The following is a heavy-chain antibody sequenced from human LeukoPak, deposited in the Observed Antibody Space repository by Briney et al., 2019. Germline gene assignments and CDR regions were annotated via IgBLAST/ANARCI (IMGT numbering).Heavy chain of an antibody. D-gene: IGHD6-19*01. CDR3: ARLAGTPTDAFDI. V-gene: IGHV4-34*01. CDR1: GGSFSGYY. CDR2: IYYSGST. Sequence: SETLSLTCAVYGGSFSGYYWSWIRQPPGKGLEWIGSIYYSGSTYYNPSLKSRVTISVDTSKNQFSLKLSSVTAADTAVYYCARLAGTPTDAFDIWGQGTMVTVSS. J-gene: IGHJ3*02.